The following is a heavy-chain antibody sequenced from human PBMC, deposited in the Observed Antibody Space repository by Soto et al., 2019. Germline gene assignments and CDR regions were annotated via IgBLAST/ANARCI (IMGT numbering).Heavy chain of an antibody. J-gene: IGHJ3*02. CDR2: INPSGGST. Sequence: ASVKVSCKASGYTFTSYYMHWVRQAPGQGLEWMGIINPSGGSTSYAQKFQGRVTMTRDTSTSTVYMELSSLKASDTAIYYCAMPYVYDGSGYSRGAFDIWGQGTMVTVS. D-gene: IGHD3-22*01. V-gene: IGHV1-46*01. CDR3: AMPYVYDGSGYSRGAFDI. CDR1: GYTFTSYY.